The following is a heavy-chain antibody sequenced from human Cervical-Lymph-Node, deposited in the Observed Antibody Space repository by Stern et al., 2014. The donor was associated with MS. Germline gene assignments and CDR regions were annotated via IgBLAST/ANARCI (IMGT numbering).Heavy chain of an antibody. CDR1: GDTFSSYA. CDR3: ARGGGLVGYFDY. J-gene: IGHJ4*02. Sequence: DQLVESGAAVKKPGSSVKVSCKASGDTFSSYAINWVRQVPGQGLEWMGGITPVFGTTNYAQKFQGRVTITADKSTNTAYMELMTLRSEDTAVYYCARGGGLVGYFDYWGQGTLVSVSS. D-gene: IGHD1-26*01. CDR2: ITPVFGTT. V-gene: IGHV1-69*06.